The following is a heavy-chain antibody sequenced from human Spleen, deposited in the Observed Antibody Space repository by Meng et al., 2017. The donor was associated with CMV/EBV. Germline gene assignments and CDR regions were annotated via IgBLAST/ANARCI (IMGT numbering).Heavy chain of an antibody. D-gene: IGHD2-2*01. CDR3: ARDIAGSTSCYDY. CDR2: INHSGTT. Sequence: SETLSLTCAVSGGSFSDHFWSWIRQSPDRGLEWIAEINHSGTTNYNPSLKSRVTISVDTSKNQFSLKLSSVTAADTAVYYCARDIAGSTSCYDYWGQGTLVTVSS. J-gene: IGHJ4*02. CDR1: GGSFSDHF. V-gene: IGHV4-34*01.